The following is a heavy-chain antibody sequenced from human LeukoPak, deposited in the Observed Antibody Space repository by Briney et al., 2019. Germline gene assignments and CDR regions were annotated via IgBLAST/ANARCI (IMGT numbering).Heavy chain of an antibody. Sequence: PSETLSLTCTVSGYSISSGYYWGWIRQPPGKGLEWIGSIYHSGSTYYNPSLKSRVTISVDTSKNQFSLKLSSVTAADTAVYYCARQTMVRGHLYYFDYWGQGTLVTVSS. D-gene: IGHD3-10*01. J-gene: IGHJ4*02. V-gene: IGHV4-38-2*02. CDR1: GYSISSGYY. CDR2: IYHSGST. CDR3: ARQTMVRGHLYYFDY.